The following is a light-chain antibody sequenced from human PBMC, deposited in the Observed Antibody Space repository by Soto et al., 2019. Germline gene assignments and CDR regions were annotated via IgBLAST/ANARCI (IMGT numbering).Light chain of an antibody. CDR2: GAS. CDR1: QSINSN. Sequence: EIVMTQSPATLSVSPGERATLSCRASQSINSNLAWYQQKPGQTPRLLIYGASTRATGIRARFSGSGSGTDFTLTISSLQSEDFAVYYCQQYNNWWTFGQGTKVEIK. CDR3: QQYNNWWT. V-gene: IGKV3-15*01. J-gene: IGKJ1*01.